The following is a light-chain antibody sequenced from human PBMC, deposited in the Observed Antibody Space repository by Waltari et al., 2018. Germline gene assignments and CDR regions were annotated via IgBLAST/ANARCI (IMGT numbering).Light chain of an antibody. Sequence: VLAQPRSVSGSPGQSVTIACYGGSRDVGGYNYVTLSQQYPGKAPKLLIYDVTKRPSGVPDRFSGSKSGNTAFLTISGLQPEDEADYYCCSYIHTFGGGTKLTVL. CDR1: SRDVGGYNY. J-gene: IGLJ2*01. V-gene: IGLV2-11*01. CDR2: DVT. CDR3: CSYIHT.